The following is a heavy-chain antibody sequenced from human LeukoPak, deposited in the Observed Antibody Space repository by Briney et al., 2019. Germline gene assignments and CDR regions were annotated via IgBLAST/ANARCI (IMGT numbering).Heavy chain of an antibody. Sequence: PGGSLRLSCAASGFTFSSYAMSWVRQAPGKGLEWVSAISGSGDSTYYVDSVKGRFTISRDNSKNTLYLQMNSLRAEDTAVYYCAKHSSDTGGYSILPYFDYWGQGTLVTVSS. J-gene: IGHJ4*02. D-gene: IGHD3-22*01. CDR3: AKHSSDTGGYSILPYFDY. CDR1: GFTFSSYA. CDR2: ISGSGDST. V-gene: IGHV3-23*01.